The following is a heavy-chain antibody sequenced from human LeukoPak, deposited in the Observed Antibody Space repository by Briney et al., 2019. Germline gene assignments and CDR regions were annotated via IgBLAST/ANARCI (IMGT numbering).Heavy chain of an antibody. D-gene: IGHD5-18*01. Sequence: GGSLRPSCAASGFTFSNAWMSWVRQAPGKGLEWVGRIKSKTDGGTTDYAAPVKGRFTISRDDSKNTLYLQMNSLKTEDTAVYYCTTGGRGYSYGFDYWGQGTLVTVSS. V-gene: IGHV3-15*01. J-gene: IGHJ4*02. CDR3: TTGGRGYSYGFDY. CDR2: IKSKTDGGTT. CDR1: GFTFSNAW.